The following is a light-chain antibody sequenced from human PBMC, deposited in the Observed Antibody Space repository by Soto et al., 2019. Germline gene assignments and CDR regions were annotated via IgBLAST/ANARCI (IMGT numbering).Light chain of an antibody. CDR3: QKYGSSTKT. CDR2: GAS. Sequence: EIVFTQSPGTLSLSPGERATLSCRASQSVSSGFLAWYQQKPGQAPRPLVYGASNRATGIPDRFSGSGFRKEFTLTISRLDPEVFEVYYCQKYGSSTKTFGQATKVDIK. J-gene: IGKJ1*01. CDR1: QSVSSGF. V-gene: IGKV3-20*01.